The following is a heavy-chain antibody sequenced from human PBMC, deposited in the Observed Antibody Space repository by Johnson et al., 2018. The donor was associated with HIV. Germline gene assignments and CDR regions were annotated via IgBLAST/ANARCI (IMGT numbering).Heavy chain of an antibody. Sequence: QVQLMESGGGVVQPGTSLRLSCEASGLSLSAYGLHWVRQAPGKGLEWLAVIWPDGSNRFYADSVKGRFTISRDNSKNTLYLQRNSLRAEDTAVYYCARWVIAARSFGAFDIWGQGTMVTVSS. J-gene: IGHJ3*02. CDR1: GLSLSAYG. CDR2: IWPDGSNR. CDR3: ARWVIAARSFGAFDI. D-gene: IGHD6-6*01. V-gene: IGHV3-33*01.